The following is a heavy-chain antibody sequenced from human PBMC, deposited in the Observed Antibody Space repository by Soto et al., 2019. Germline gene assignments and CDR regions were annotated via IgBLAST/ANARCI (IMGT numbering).Heavy chain of an antibody. Sequence: ASVKVSCKASGYTFTSYAMHWVRQAPGQRLEWMGWINTGNGNTKYSQKFQGRVTITRDTSASTAYMELSSLRSEDTAVYYCAREEGGLLWFGESPFDPWGQGTLVTVSS. CDR3: AREEGGLLWFGESPFDP. CDR1: GYTFTSYA. D-gene: IGHD3-10*01. J-gene: IGHJ5*02. V-gene: IGHV1-3*04. CDR2: INTGNGNT.